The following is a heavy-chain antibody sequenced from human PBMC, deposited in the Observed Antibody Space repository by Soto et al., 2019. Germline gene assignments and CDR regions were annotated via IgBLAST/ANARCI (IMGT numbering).Heavy chain of an antibody. V-gene: IGHV3-23*01. CDR1: GFTFSSYA. Sequence: PGGSLRLSCAASGFTFSSYAMSWVRQAPGKGLEWVSAISGSGGSTHYADSVKGRFTISRDNSKNTLYLQMNSLRAEDTAVYYCAKVAVHLTRVPCYFDYWGQGTLATVPS. D-gene: IGHD6-19*01. CDR2: ISGSGGST. J-gene: IGHJ4*02. CDR3: AKVAVHLTRVPCYFDY.